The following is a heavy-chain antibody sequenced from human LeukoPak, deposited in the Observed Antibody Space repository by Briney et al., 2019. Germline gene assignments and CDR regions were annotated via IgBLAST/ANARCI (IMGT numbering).Heavy chain of an antibody. D-gene: IGHD6-13*01. CDR2: IYSGGST. Sequence: GGSLRLSCAASGFTFSSYSMNWVRQAPGKGLEWVSIIYSGGSTFYADSVKGRFTISRDNSKNTLYLQMNSLRAEDTAVYYCARDLLILAAAPNWFDPWGQGTLVTVSS. CDR1: GFTFSSYS. V-gene: IGHV3-66*01. CDR3: ARDLLILAAAPNWFDP. J-gene: IGHJ5*02.